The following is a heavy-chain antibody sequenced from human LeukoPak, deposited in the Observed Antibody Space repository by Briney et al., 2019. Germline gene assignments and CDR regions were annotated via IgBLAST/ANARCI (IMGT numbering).Heavy chain of an antibody. V-gene: IGHV3-49*03. Sequence: GGSLRLSCAASGFSSGDYAMSWFREAPGGGVGRGGFIRSKAYGGSTAYAASVKGRFTISRDDSKSLDYLQMNSLKTEDTAVYYCTRDTGCYLGSDWFDPWGQGTLVTVPS. CDR1: GFSSGDYA. CDR2: IRSKAYGGST. J-gene: IGHJ5*02. D-gene: IGHD3-10*01. CDR3: TRDTGCYLGSDWFDP.